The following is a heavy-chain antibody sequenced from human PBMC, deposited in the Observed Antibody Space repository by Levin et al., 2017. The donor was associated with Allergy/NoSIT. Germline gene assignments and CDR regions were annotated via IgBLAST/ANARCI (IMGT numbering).Heavy chain of an antibody. V-gene: IGHV4-59*01. CDR2: IYYSGST. CDR1: GGSISSYY. D-gene: IGHD6-19*01. J-gene: IGHJ5*02. CDR3: ARVVAVAGTEWFDP. Sequence: SETLSLTCTVSGGSISSYYWSWIRQPPGKGLEWIGYIYYSGSTNYNPSLKSRVTISVDTSKNQFSLKLSSVTAADTAVYYCARVVAVAGTEWFDPWGQGTLVTVSS.